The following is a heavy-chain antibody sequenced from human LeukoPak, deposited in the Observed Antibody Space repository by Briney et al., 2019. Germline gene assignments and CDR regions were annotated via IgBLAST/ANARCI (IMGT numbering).Heavy chain of an antibody. CDR1: GYTFTSYG. D-gene: IGHD3-16*01. CDR3: ARERDGGAD. J-gene: IGHJ4*02. Sequence: ASVKVSCKASGYTFTSYGFSWVRQAPGQGLEWMGWINAYNGNTNYAQKFQGRVTMTRDTSTSTVYVELSSLRSEDTAMYYCARERDGGADWGQGTLVTVSS. CDR2: INAYNGNT. V-gene: IGHV1-18*01.